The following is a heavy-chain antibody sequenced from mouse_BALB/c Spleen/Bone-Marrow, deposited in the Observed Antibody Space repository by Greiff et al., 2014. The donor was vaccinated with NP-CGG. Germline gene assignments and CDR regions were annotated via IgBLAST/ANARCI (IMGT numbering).Heavy chain of an antibody. CDR3: ARSGEKYGALDY. CDR2: ISDGGIYT. J-gene: IGHJ4*01. CDR1: GFTFSDYY. D-gene: IGHD1-1*02. V-gene: IGHV5-4*02. Sequence: DVMLVESGGGLVKPGGSLKLSCTASGFTFSDYYMYWVRQTPEKRLEWVATISDGGIYTYYPDSVKERFTISRDNAKNNLYLQMSSLKSEDTAMYYCARSGEKYGALDYSGQGTSVTVSS.